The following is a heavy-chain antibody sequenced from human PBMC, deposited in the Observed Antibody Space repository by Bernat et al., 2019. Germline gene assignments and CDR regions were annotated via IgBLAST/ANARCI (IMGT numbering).Heavy chain of an antibody. Sequence: EVQLVDSGGGLVKPGGSLRLSCAASGFVFRNAWMNWVRQAPGRGLEWVGRMKPQAEGGTTDYAAPVKGRFFISRDDSKSSLYLQMSSLKTEDTAISYCTTELNMLTIKFNGGQGTLVTVAS. CDR2: MKPQAEGGTT. V-gene: IGHV3-15*01. D-gene: IGHD3-16*01. CDR3: TTELNMLTIKFN. CDR1: GFVFRNAW. J-gene: IGHJ4*02.